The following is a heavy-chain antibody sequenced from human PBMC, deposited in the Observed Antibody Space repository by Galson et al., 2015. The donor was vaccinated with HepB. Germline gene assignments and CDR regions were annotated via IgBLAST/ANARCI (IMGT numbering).Heavy chain of an antibody. J-gene: IGHJ5*02. CDR2: MNPKDGDT. V-gene: IGHV1-8*01. D-gene: IGHD4-11*01. CDR1: GYHFTSFD. Sequence: VKVSCKASGYHFTSFDINWVRQASGQGLEWVGGMNPKDGDTDYAKKFQGRITVTWNISISTAYMELVSLRSEDAAVYFCARGHSYYDHWGQGTLVTVSS. CDR3: ARGHSYYDH.